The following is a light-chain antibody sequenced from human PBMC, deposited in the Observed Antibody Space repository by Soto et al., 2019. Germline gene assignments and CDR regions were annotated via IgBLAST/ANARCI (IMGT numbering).Light chain of an antibody. J-gene: IGKJ1*01. CDR2: GVS. CDR3: QQLHWA. V-gene: IGKV1-9*01. Sequence: IHLTQSPSSLSASVGDRVTITCRASQEISGYLAWYQQTPGKAPKLLIYGVSTLQDGVSSRFSGSGSGTDLSLTSSSLQPEDFATDYCQQLHWAFGPGT. CDR1: QEISGY.